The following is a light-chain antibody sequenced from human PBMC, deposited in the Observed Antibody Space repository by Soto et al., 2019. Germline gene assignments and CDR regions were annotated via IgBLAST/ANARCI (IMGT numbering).Light chain of an antibody. CDR2: AAS. CDR3: QQTNSKPWT. CDR1: QTMNNH. J-gene: IGKJ1*01. V-gene: IGKV1-39*01. Sequence: DIQMTRSPSSLSASVGDRVTITCRASQTMNNHLNWYQQKPGKAPKLLIYAASSLQSGVPSRFSGSGSGTDFTLTITSLQPEDFATYYCQQTNSKPWTFGQGTRVEIK.